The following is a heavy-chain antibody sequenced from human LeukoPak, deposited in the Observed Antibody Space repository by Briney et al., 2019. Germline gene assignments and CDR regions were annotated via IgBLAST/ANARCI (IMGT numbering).Heavy chain of an antibody. Sequence: ASVKVSCKASGYTFTSYGISWVRQAPGQGLEWMGWISAYNGNTNYAQKLQGRVTMTTDTSTSTAYMELRSLRSDDTAVDYCAREGFSQGSYYWGYYFDYWGQGTLVTVSS. CDR1: GYTFTSYG. J-gene: IGHJ4*02. CDR3: AREGFSQGSYYWGYYFDY. D-gene: IGHD1-26*01. CDR2: ISAYNGNT. V-gene: IGHV1-18*01.